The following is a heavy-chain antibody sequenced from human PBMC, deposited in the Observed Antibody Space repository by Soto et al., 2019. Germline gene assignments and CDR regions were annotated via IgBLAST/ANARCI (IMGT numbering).Heavy chain of an antibody. D-gene: IGHD3-3*01. CDR2: INGDGSST. J-gene: IGHJ6*03. CDR1: GFTFSSYG. V-gene: IGHV3-74*01. CDR3: TRDAYYDLWSGYSGYYYYYMDV. Sequence: EVQLVESGGGLVQPGGSLRLSCAASGFTFSSYGMHWVRQAPGNGLVWVSRINGDGSSTSYADSVKGRFTISRDNAKNTLYLQMNSLRAEYAAVYYCTRDAYYDLWSGYSGYYYYYMDVWGKVTTVAVSS.